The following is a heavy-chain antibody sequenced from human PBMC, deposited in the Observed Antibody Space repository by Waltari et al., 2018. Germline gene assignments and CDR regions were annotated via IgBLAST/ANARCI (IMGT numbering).Heavy chain of an antibody. V-gene: IGHV3-15*01. Sequence: EVQLVESGGNLVKAGGSLRLSCEVSGFTFSKIWLSWVRQAPGKGREWCGRIKSKIESGTTDYAAPVSGRFRISRDDSKNMFYLEMDSLKTEDTAVYFCAGGPGTYWSGLLDYWGPGTLVTVSS. J-gene: IGHJ4*02. CDR1: GFTFSKIW. D-gene: IGHD3-3*01. CDR2: IKSKIESGTT. CDR3: AGGPGTYWSGLLDY.